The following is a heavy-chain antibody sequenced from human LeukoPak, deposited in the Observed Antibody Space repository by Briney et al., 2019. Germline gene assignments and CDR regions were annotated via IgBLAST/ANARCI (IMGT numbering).Heavy chain of an antibody. J-gene: IGHJ4*02. V-gene: IGHV3-21*04. Sequence: PGGSLRLSCTASGFTFINYSMNWVRQAPGKGLEWVSCISTNSAFIYYADSVRGRFTISRDTTKNSLYLQMDSLTADDTAVYFCACLWEPSDYWGEGSHVAVSS. D-gene: IGHD1-14*01. CDR2: ISTNSAFI. CDR1: GFTFINYS. CDR3: ACLWEPSDY.